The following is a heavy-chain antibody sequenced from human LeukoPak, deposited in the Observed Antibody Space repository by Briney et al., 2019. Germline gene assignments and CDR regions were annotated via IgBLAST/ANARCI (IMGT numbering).Heavy chain of an antibody. Sequence: SQTLSLTCAVSGGSISSGGYSWSWIRQPPGKGLEWIGYIYHSGSTYYNPSLKSRVTISVDTSKNQLSLKLSSVTAADTAVYYCARESNYYGSGTGWFDPWGQGTLVTVSS. V-gene: IGHV4-30-4*07. CDR1: GGSISSGGYS. J-gene: IGHJ5*02. CDR3: ARESNYYGSGTGWFDP. D-gene: IGHD3-10*01. CDR2: IYHSGST.